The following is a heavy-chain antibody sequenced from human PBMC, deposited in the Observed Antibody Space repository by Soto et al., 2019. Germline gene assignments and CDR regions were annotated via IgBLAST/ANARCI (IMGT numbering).Heavy chain of an antibody. V-gene: IGHV4-31*03. Sequence: SETLSLTCTVSGGSISSGGYYWSWIRQHPGKGLEWIGYIYYSGSTYYNPSLKSRVTISVDTSKNQFSLKLSSVTAADTAVYYCARGTFTTYYYDSSGNLGFDYWGQGTLVTVS. CDR3: ARGTFTTYYYDSSGNLGFDY. CDR1: GGSISSGGYY. J-gene: IGHJ4*02. CDR2: IYYSGST. D-gene: IGHD3-22*01.